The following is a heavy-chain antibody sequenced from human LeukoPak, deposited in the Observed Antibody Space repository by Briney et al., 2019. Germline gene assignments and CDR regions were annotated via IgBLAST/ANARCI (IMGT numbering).Heavy chain of an antibody. J-gene: IGHJ6*03. Sequence: PGGSLRLSCAASGFTFSGSAMHWVRQASGKGLEWVGRIRSKANSYATAYAASVKGRFTISRDDSKNTAYLQMNSLKTEDTAVYYCTRPSTTAGTKFYYYYMDVWGKGTTVTVSS. V-gene: IGHV3-73*01. D-gene: IGHD6-19*01. CDR2: IRSKANSYAT. CDR1: GFTFSGSA. CDR3: TRPSTTAGTKFYYYYMDV.